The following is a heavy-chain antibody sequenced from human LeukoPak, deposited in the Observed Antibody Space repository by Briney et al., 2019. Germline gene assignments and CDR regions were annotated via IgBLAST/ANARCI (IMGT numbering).Heavy chain of an antibody. CDR2: ISGSGGTT. CDR3: AKGYCASFTCYSRFDP. V-gene: IGHV3-23*01. J-gene: IGHJ5*02. CDR1: GFTFSSYA. Sequence: GGSLRLSCAASGFTFSSYAMSWVRQAPGKGLEWVSAISGSGGTTYYADSVKGRFTISRDNYKNKLFLQMNSLRAEDTALYYCAKGYCASFTCYSRFDPWGQGTLVTVSS. D-gene: IGHD2-21*02.